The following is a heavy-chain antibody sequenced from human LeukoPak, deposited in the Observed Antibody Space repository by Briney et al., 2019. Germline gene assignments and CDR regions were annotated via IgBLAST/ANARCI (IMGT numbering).Heavy chain of an antibody. D-gene: IGHD3-22*01. CDR1: GYSFTSYW. CDR2: IYPGDSDT. V-gene: IGHV5-51*01. J-gene: IGHJ4*02. CDR3: ARHTSSPLAPSSRYYYDSSGEDY. Sequence: GESLKISCKGSGYSFTSYWIGWVRQMPGKGLEWMGIIYPGDSDTRYSPSFQGQVTISADKSISTAYLQWSSLKASDTAMYYCARHTSSPLAPSSRYYYDSSGEDYWGQGTLVTVSS.